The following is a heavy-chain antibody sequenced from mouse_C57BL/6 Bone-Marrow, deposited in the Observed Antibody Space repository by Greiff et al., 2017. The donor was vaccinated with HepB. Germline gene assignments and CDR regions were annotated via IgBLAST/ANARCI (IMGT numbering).Heavy chain of an antibody. CDR1: GFTFSSYG. D-gene: IGHD3-2*02. CDR3: ARRTAQGYAMDY. V-gene: IGHV5-6*01. CDR2: ISSGGSYT. J-gene: IGHJ4*01. Sequence: EVQLVESGGDLVKPGGSLKLSCAASGFTFSSYGMSWVRQTPDKRLEWVATISSGGSYTYYPDSVKGRFTISIDNAKNTLYLQMSSLKSEDTAMYYCARRTAQGYAMDYWGQGTSVTVSS.